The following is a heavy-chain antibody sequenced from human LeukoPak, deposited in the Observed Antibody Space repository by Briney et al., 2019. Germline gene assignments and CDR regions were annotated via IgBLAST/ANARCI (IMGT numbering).Heavy chain of an antibody. CDR3: ARAVGEYYYGSGSYTH. CDR2: ISIYNGKI. J-gene: IGHJ4*02. V-gene: IGHV1-18*01. CDR1: GYTFTSYG. D-gene: IGHD3-10*01. Sequence: ASVKVSCKASGYTFTSYGISWVRQAPGQGLEWMGWISIYNGKINYAQKFQGRVTMTTDTSTSTAYMELRSLRSDDTAVYYCARAVGEYYYGSGSYTHWGQGTLVTVSS.